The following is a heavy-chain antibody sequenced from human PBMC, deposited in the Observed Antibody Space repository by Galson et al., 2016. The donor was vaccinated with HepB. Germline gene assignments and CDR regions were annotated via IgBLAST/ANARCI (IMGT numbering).Heavy chain of an antibody. Sequence: SLRLSCAASKVSFSSYAMHWVRQAPGKGLEWVAVISYDGSITYYADSVKGRFTISRDNSRNTLYLQMNSLRAEDTAVYYCAKDSYYDILTGPTYYYYGMDVWGQGTTVTVSS. CDR2: ISYDGSIT. V-gene: IGHV3-30*14. J-gene: IGHJ6*02. D-gene: IGHD3-9*01. CDR1: KVSFSSYA. CDR3: AKDSYYDILTGPTYYYYGMDV.